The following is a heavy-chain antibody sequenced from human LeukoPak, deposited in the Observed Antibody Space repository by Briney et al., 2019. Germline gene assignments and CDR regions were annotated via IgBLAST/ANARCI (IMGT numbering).Heavy chain of an antibody. CDR3: VNHSPVFHY. D-gene: IGHD1-14*01. V-gene: IGHV4-4*09. CDR1: GGSINIAY. CDR2: IYTSGTT. Sequence: SETLSLTCSVSGGSINIAYWNWVRKSPRKGLDWMWYIYTSGTTNYNPSLTIRVSMSLDTAKEQFSMSLSAVTAADTAVYYCVNHSPVFHYWAQGALVTVSS. J-gene: IGHJ4*02.